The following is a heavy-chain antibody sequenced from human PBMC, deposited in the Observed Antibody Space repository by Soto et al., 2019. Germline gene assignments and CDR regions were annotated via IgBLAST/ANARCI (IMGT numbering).Heavy chain of an antibody. J-gene: IGHJ6*04. CDR2: TRNKANSYAA. D-gene: IGHD2-15*01. CDR1: GVRFNDYY. CDR3: ARDDVLCDGGRCYGVPLDV. Sequence: GGSLKLSCAAFGVRFNDYYMNWIRQLPGMGLEWIGRTRNKANSYAAEYADSVKGRFTISRDTSENTLHLQMDSLRAEDTAVYYCARDDVLCDGGRCYGVPLDVWGKGTTVTVSS. V-gene: IGHV3-72*01.